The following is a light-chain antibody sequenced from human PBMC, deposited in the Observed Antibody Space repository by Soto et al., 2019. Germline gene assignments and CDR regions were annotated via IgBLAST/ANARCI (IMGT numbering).Light chain of an antibody. CDR1: QSISSY. CDR3: QQSYSTPIT. CDR2: AAS. Sequence: DIQMTQSPSSLSASVGDRFTVTCRASQSISSYLNWYQQKPGKAPKLMNYAASSLQSGVPTRFSGSGSGADFTPTISSLQPEDFATYYCQQSYSTPITFGQGTRLEIK. J-gene: IGKJ5*01. V-gene: IGKV1-39*01.